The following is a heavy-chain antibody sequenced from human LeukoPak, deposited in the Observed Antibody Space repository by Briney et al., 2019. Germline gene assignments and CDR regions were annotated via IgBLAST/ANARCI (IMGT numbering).Heavy chain of an antibody. J-gene: IGHJ5*02. CDR2: IYTSGST. Sequence: PSETLSLTCTVSGGSISSYYWSWIRQPAGKGLEWIGRIYTSGSTNYNPSLKSRVTMSVDTSKNQFSLKLSSVTDADTAVYYCARDGGLYYYGSGSSKSNNWFDPWGQGTLVTVSS. CDR3: ARDGGLYYYGSGSSKSNNWFDP. D-gene: IGHD3-10*01. V-gene: IGHV4-4*07. CDR1: GGSISSYY.